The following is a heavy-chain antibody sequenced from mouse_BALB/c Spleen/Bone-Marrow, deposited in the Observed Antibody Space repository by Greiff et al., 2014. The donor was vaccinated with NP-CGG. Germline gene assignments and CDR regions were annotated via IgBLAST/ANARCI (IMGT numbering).Heavy chain of an antibody. D-gene: IGHD4-1*01. Sequence: EVKLVESGGGLVQPGGSRKLSCAASGFTFSSFGMHWVRQTPEKGLEWVAYISSGSSTIYYADTVKGRFTISRDNPKNTLFLQVTSLGSEDTAMYYCTRGGNWDDFDYWGQGSTLTVSS. V-gene: IGHV5-17*02. CDR2: ISSGSSTI. CDR1: GFTFSSFG. J-gene: IGHJ2*01. CDR3: TRGGNWDDFDY.